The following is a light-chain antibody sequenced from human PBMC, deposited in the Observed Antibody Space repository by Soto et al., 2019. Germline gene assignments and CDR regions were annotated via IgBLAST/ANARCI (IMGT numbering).Light chain of an antibody. CDR2: EVS. J-gene: IGLJ2*01. V-gene: IGLV2-18*02. CDR3: SSYTSSSTLV. Sequence: QSALTQPPSVSGSPGQSVTISCTGTSSDVGSYNRVSWYQQPPGTAPKLMIHEVSNRPSRVPDRFSGSKSGNTASLTISGLQAEDEADYYCSSYTSSSTLVFGGGTKLTVL. CDR1: SSDVGSYNR.